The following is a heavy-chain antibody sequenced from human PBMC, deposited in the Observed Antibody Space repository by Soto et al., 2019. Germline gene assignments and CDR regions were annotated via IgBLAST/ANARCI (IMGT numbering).Heavy chain of an antibody. V-gene: IGHV3-66*01. D-gene: IGHD3-16*01. J-gene: IGHJ4*02. Sequence: EVQLVEAGGGLVQPGGSLRLSCAASGFTVSTKYMSWVRQAPGKGLEWVSVIYSGGSTFYADSVRGRFTISRDNSENTVNLQMNSLGAEATAVYYCARDPWAADYWGQGTLVTVSS. CDR2: IYSGGST. CDR1: GFTVSTKY. CDR3: ARDPWAADY.